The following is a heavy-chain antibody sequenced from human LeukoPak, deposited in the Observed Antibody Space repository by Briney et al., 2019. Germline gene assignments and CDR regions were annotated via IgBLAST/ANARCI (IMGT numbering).Heavy chain of an antibody. CDR3: ARDAARWFGDWYYYMDV. CDR1: GGSISTYY. Sequence: SETLSLTCTVSGGSISTYYWSWIRQPPGKGLEWIGYIYYTGSTSYNPSLKSRVTMSLDASKNQFSLELNPVTPADTAVYYCARDAARWFGDWYYYMDVWGKGTTVTISS. V-gene: IGHV4-59*01. CDR2: IYYTGST. J-gene: IGHJ6*03. D-gene: IGHD3-10*01.